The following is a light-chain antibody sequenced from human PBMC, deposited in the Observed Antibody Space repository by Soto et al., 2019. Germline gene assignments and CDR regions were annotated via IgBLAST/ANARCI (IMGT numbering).Light chain of an antibody. J-gene: IGKJ1*01. V-gene: IGKV1-17*01. CDR1: QDIRND. Sequence: DIQMTQSPSSLSASVGDRVTMTCRASQDIRNDLGWFQQKRGKAPKRLIYAASSLQSGVPSRFSGSGSGTEFSLAVSSLQPEDFATYYCLQHNNYPPTFGRGTRVEI. CDR3: LQHNNYPPT. CDR2: AAS.